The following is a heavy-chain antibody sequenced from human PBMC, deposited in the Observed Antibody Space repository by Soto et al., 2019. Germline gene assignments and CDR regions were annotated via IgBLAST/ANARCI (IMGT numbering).Heavy chain of an antibody. Sequence: QVQLVQSGAEVKKPGASVKVSCKASGYIFTNHYIHWVRQPPGQGLEWMGIINPSGGSTNYLQKFQGRVTMTRDTSTSTVYMELSSLRSEDTAVYFCARADYYDSSGFYYDYWGQGTLVTVSS. V-gene: IGHV1-46*01. D-gene: IGHD3-22*01. J-gene: IGHJ4*02. CDR3: ARADYYDSSGFYYDY. CDR1: GYIFTNHY. CDR2: INPSGGST.